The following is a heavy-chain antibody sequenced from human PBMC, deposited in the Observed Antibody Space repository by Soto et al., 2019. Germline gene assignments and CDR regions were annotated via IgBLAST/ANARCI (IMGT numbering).Heavy chain of an antibody. CDR3: ARSGSSGWLVEGSFDF. V-gene: IGHV4-59*01. Sequence: SETLSLTCIVSGGYISNYYWSWIRQSSGTGLEWIGDIYYSGSTTYNPSLKSRLTISVDTSRNQFSLQLSSVTAADTAIYYCARSGSSGWLVEGSFDFWGQGTLVTVSS. CDR1: GGYISNYY. D-gene: IGHD6-19*01. CDR2: IYYSGST. J-gene: IGHJ4*02.